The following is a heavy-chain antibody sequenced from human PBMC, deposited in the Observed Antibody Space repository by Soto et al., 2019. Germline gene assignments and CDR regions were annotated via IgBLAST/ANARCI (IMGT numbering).Heavy chain of an antibody. CDR1: GFTFSDYY. J-gene: IGHJ4*02. CDR2: ISSSSSYT. D-gene: IGHD3-10*01. CDR3: ARVWFGEGNYFDY. V-gene: IGHV3-11*06. Sequence: GGSLRLSCAASGFTFSDYYMSWIRQAPGKGLEWVSYISSSSSYTNYADSVKGRFTISRDNAKNSLYLQMNSLRAEDTAVYYCARVWFGEGNYFDYWGQGTLVTVSS.